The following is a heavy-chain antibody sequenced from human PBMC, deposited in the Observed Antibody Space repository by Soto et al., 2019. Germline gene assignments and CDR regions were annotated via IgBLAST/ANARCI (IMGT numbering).Heavy chain of an antibody. CDR1: GGSISSGGYY. CDR2: IYYSGST. CDR3: ARGYSSGWQPLA. V-gene: IGHV4-31*03. D-gene: IGHD6-19*01. Sequence: QVQLQESGPGLVKPSQTLALTCTVSGGSISSGGYYWSWIRQHPGKCLEWIGYIYYSGSTYYNPSLKRRVTISVDTSKNQSSLKLSSVTAADTAVYYCARGYSSGWQPLAWAQGPLVTVSS. J-gene: IGHJ5*02.